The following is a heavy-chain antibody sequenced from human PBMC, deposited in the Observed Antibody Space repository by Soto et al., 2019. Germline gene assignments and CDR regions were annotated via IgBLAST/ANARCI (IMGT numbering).Heavy chain of an antibody. Sequence: GSQRLSCAASGFTCSSYAMSWVRQAPGKGLEWVSAISGSGGSTYYADSVKGRFTISRDNSKNTLYLQMNSLRAEDTAVYYCAKEGSSSPDYFDYWGQGTLVTVS. CDR3: AKEGSSSPDYFDY. CDR2: ISGSGGST. J-gene: IGHJ4*02. CDR1: GFTCSSYA. V-gene: IGHV3-23*01. D-gene: IGHD6-6*01.